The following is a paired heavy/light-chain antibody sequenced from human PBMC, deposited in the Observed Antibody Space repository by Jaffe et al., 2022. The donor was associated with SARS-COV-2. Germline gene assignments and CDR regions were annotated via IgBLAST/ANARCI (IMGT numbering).Heavy chain of an antibody. CDR2: IYSGGTT. V-gene: IGHV3-53*01. D-gene: IGHD2-15*01. Sequence: EVLLVESGGGLIQPGGSLRLSCAASGFTVSGNYMSWVRQAPGKGLEWVAVIYSGGTTYYADSVKGRFTISRDNSKNTLSLQMNSLRAEDTAVYYCARSRYCSDAGCNYYYGMDVWGQGTTVTVSS. J-gene: IGHJ6*02. CDR1: GFTVSGNY. CDR3: ARSRYCSDAGCNYYYGMDV.
Light chain of an antibody. J-gene: IGKJ5*01. CDR2: DAS. CDR3: QQRSNWLIT. V-gene: IGKV3-11*01. CDR1: QSVGSY. Sequence: EIVLTQSPATLSLSPGERATLSCRASQSVGSYLAWYQQKPGQAPRLLIYDASNRATGIPARFSGSGSGTDFTLTISSLEPEDFAVYYCQQRSNWLITFGQGTRLEIK.